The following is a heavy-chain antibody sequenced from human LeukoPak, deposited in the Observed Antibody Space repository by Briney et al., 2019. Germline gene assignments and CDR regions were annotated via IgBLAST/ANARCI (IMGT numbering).Heavy chain of an antibody. CDR3: ARVWFGELRPDY. CDR1: GFTFSEYA. D-gene: IGHD3-10*01. CDR2: ISCDGRQK. Sequence: GRSLRLSCAASGFTFSEYAMHWVRQAPGKGLEWVAVISCDGRQKYYGDSVKGRFTISRDNPKNTLYLQMNSLRAEDTAVYYCARVWFGELRPDYWGQGTLVTVSS. V-gene: IGHV3-30-3*01. J-gene: IGHJ4*02.